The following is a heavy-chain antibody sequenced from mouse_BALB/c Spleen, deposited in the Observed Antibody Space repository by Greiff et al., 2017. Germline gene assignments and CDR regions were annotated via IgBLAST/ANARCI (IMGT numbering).Heavy chain of an antibody. CDR2: INPGSGGT. CDR3: ARSGAYYGNYGGAMDY. J-gene: IGHJ4*01. CDR1: GYAFTNYL. D-gene: IGHD2-10*01. V-gene: IGHV1-54*01. Sequence: VQLQQSGAELVRPGTSVKVSCKASGYAFTNYLIEWVKQRPGQGLEWIGVINPGSGGTNYNEKFKGKATLTADKSSSTAYMQLSSLTSDDSAVYFCARSGAYYGNYGGAMDYWGQGTSVTVSS.